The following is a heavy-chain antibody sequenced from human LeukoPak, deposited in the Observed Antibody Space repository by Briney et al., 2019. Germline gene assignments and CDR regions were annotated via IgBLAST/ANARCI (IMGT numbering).Heavy chain of an antibody. J-gene: IGHJ4*02. V-gene: IGHV3-33*01. Sequence: GGSPRLSCAASGFTFSSYGMHWVRQAPGKGLEWVAVIWYDGSNKYYADSVKGRFTISRDNSKNTLYLQMNSLRAEDTAVYYCARSKRQLWLQGFDYWGQETLVTVS. CDR2: IWYDGSNK. D-gene: IGHD5-18*01. CDR1: GFTFSSYG. CDR3: ARSKRQLWLQGFDY.